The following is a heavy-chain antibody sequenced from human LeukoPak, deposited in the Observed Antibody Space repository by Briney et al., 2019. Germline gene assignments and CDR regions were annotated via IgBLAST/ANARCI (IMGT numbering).Heavy chain of an antibody. D-gene: IGHD1-26*01. Sequence: PGGSLRLSCAASGFTFSSCGMHWVRQAPGKGLEWVAVISYDGSNKYYADSVKGRFTISRDNSKTTLYLQMNSLRAEDTAVYYCAKDPVEWEHNDYFDYWGQGTLVTVSS. CDR3: AKDPVEWEHNDYFDY. J-gene: IGHJ4*02. CDR2: ISYDGSNK. CDR1: GFTFSSCG. V-gene: IGHV3-30*18.